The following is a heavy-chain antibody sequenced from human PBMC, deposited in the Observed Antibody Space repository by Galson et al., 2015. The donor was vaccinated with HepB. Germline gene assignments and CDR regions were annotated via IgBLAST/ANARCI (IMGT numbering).Heavy chain of an antibody. D-gene: IGHD6-13*01. CDR3: ARDPYSSSREEYFQH. Sequence: SVKVSCKASGYTFTSYGISWVRQAPGQGLEWMGWISAYNGNTNYAQKLQGRVTMTTDTSTSTAYMELRSLRSDDTAVYYCARDPYSSSREEYFQHWGQGTLVTVSS. J-gene: IGHJ1*01. CDR2: ISAYNGNT. CDR1: GYTFTSYG. V-gene: IGHV1-18*04.